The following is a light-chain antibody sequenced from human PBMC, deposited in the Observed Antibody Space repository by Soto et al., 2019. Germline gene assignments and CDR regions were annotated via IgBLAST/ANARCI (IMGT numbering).Light chain of an antibody. V-gene: IGLV2-8*01. J-gene: IGLJ1*01. CDR2: EVS. CDR1: SSDVGGDNY. Sequence: QSALTQPPSASGSPGQSVTISCTGTSSDVGGDNYVSWYQQHPGKAPRLMIYEVSKRPSGVPDRFSGSRSGNTASLTVSGLEAEDEADYYCSSYAGSNHPYVFGTGTKLTVL. CDR3: SSYAGSNHPYV.